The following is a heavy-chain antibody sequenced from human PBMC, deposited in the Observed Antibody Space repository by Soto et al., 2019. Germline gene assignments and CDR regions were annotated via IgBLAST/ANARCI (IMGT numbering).Heavy chain of an antibody. V-gene: IGHV1-18*01. D-gene: IGHD3-16*02. CDR1: GYTFTSYG. CDR3: ARESYDYVCGSYRPFYYYGMDV. J-gene: IGHJ6*02. CDR2: ISAYNGNT. Sequence: GASVKVSCKASGYTFTSYGISWVRQAPGQGLEWMGWISAYNGNTNYAQKLQGRVTMTTDTSTSTAYMELRSLRSDDTAVYYCARESYDYVCGSYRPFYYYGMDVRGQGTTVTVSS.